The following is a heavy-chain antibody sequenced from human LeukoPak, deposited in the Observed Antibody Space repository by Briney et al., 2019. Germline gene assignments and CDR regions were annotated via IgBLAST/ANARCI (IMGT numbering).Heavy chain of an antibody. D-gene: IGHD3-10*01. CDR2: INHSGST. CDR3: ARGGISMVRGVTLYYYYYGMDV. Sequence: SETLSLTCAVYGGSFSGYYWSWIRQPSGKGLEWIGEINHSGSTNYNPSLKSRVTISVDTSKNQFSLKLSSVTAADTAVYYCARGGISMVRGVTLYYYYYGMDVWGKGTTVTVSS. V-gene: IGHV4-34*01. J-gene: IGHJ6*04. CDR1: GGSFSGYY.